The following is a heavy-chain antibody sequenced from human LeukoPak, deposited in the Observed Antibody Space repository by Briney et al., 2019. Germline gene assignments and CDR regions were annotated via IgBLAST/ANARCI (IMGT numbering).Heavy chain of an antibody. CDR2: IKYDGSEE. Sequence: GGSLRLSCAASGFTFSDYWMTWVRQAPGRGLEWVANIKYDGSEENYVDSVKGRFTISRDNAKNSLFLQMNSLRVEDTAVYFCASTTYYWNWGQGTLVTVPS. V-gene: IGHV3-7*01. D-gene: IGHD1-20*01. J-gene: IGHJ4*02. CDR1: GFTFSDYW. CDR3: ASTTYYWN.